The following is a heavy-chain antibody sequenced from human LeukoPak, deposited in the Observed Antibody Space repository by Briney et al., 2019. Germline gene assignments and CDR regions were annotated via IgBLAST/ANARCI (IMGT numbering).Heavy chain of an antibody. Sequence: GRSLRLSCAASGFTFSSYGMHWVRQAPGKGLEWVALISYDGNSKYYADSVKGRFTISRDNSENTLYLQMSSLGAEDTAVYYCAKDHVNYDSRQGFDYWGQGTLVTVSS. CDR3: AKDHVNYDSRQGFDY. D-gene: IGHD3-22*01. CDR2: ISYDGNSK. V-gene: IGHV3-30*18. J-gene: IGHJ4*02. CDR1: GFTFSSYG.